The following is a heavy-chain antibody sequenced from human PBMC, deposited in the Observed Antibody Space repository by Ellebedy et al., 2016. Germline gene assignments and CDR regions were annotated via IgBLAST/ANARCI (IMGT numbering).Heavy chain of an antibody. CDR1: GYTFTSYG. CDR2: ISGYNGNT. Sequence: ASVKVSXXASGYTFTSYGISWVRQAPGQGLEWMGWISGYNGNTNYAQRLQGRVTMTRDTSTSTVYMELSSLRSEDTAVYYCASLALGYCTNGVCYAFDYWGQGTLVTVSS. J-gene: IGHJ4*02. V-gene: IGHV1-18*04. CDR3: ASLALGYCTNGVCYAFDY. D-gene: IGHD2-8*01.